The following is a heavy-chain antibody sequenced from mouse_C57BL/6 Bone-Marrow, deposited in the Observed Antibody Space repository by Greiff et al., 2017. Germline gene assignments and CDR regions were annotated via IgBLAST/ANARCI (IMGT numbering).Heavy chain of an antibody. CDR3: ARGYDYEYGMDY. V-gene: IGHV1-39*01. CDR1: GYSFTDYN. Sequence: VHVKQSGPELVKPGASVKISCKASGYSFTDYNMNWVKQSPGKSLEWIGVINPNDGTTSYNQKFKGKATLTVDQSSSTAYMQLNSLTSEDSAVYYYARGYDYEYGMDYWGRGTAVTVSS. CDR2: INPNDGTT. D-gene: IGHD2-4*01. J-gene: IGHJ4*01.